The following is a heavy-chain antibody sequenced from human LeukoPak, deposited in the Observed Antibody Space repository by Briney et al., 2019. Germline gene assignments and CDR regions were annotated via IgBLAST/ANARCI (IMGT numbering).Heavy chain of an antibody. J-gene: IGHJ4*02. CDR2: ISSSSYI. CDR1: GFTFSSYS. D-gene: IGHD2-15*01. Sequence: PGGSLRLSCAASGFTFSSYSMNWVRQAPGKGLEWVSSISSSSYIYYADSVKGRFTISRDNAKSSLYLQMNSLRAEDTAVYYCARDGLYCSGGSCLPALFDYWGQGTLVTVSS. CDR3: ARDGLYCSGGSCLPALFDY. V-gene: IGHV3-21*01.